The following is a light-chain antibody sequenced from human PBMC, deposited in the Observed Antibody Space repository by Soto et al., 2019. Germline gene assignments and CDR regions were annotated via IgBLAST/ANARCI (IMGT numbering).Light chain of an antibody. J-gene: IGKJ5*01. CDR3: QQRSNWPPVT. CDR1: QSVSSY. CDR2: DAS. Sequence: EIVLTQSPATLSLSPGERATLSCRASQSVSSYLAWYQQKPGQAPRLLIYDASNRATGIPARFSGSGSGTDFTLTIISLQPEDFAFYYCQQRSNWPPVTFGQGTRLEIK. V-gene: IGKV3-11*01.